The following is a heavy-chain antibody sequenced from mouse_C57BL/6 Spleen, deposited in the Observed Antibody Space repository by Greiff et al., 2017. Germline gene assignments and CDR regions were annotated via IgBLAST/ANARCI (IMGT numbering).Heavy chain of an antibody. V-gene: IGHV5-9-1*02. CDR1: GFTFSSYA. CDR3: TRGLMVTTGMDY. Sequence: EVHLVESGEGLVKPGGSLKLSCAASGFTFSSYAMSWVRQTPEKRLEWVAYISSGGDYIYYADTVKGRFTISRDNARKTLYLQMSSLKSEDTAMYYCTRGLMVTTGMDYWGQGTSVTVSS. D-gene: IGHD2-2*01. CDR2: ISSGGDYI. J-gene: IGHJ4*01.